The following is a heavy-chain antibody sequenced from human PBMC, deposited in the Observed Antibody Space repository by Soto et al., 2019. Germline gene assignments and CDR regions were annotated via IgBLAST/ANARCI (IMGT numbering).Heavy chain of an antibody. CDR3: ARDRSTYGGGGTGEVKENWFDP. J-gene: IGHJ5*02. V-gene: IGHV4-59*01. CDR1: GGSISSYY. Sequence: SETLSLTCTVSGGSISSYYWSWIRQPPGKGLEWIGYIYYSGSTNYNPSLKSRVTISVDTSKNQFSLKLSSVTAADTAVYYCARDRSTYGGGGTGEVKENWFDPWGQGALGTGSP. D-gene: IGHD2-8*01. CDR2: IYYSGST.